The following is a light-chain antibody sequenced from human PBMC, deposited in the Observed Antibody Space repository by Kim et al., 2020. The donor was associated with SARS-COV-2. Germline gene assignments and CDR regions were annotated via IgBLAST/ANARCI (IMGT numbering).Light chain of an antibody. J-gene: IGLJ3*02. Sequence: SYELTQPPSVSVSPGHTARITCSGGALPKQYAYWYQQKPGQAPVLVIYKDSERPSGIPERFSGSSSGTTVTLTISGVQAEDEADYYCQSADSSGTRVFGGGTKLTVL. CDR1: ALPKQY. CDR2: KDS. CDR3: QSADSSGTRV. V-gene: IGLV3-25*03.